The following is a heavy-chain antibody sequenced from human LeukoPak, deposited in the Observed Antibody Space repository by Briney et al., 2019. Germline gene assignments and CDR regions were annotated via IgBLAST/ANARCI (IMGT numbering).Heavy chain of an antibody. D-gene: IGHD1-1*01. Sequence: GGSLGLFCAASGFTFDDYGMSWVRQAPGKGLEWVAGINWNGGSTGYADSVKGRFTISRDNAKNSLYLQMNSLRAEDTALYYCARATDDTFFDYWGQGTLVTVSS. CDR3: ARATDDTFFDY. CDR1: GFTFDDYG. V-gene: IGHV3-20*04. J-gene: IGHJ4*02. CDR2: INWNGGST.